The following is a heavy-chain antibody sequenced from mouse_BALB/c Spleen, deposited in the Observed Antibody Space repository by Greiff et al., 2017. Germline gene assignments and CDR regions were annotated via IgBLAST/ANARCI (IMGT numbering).Heavy chain of an antibody. J-gene: IGHJ3*01. CDR2: ISDGGSYT. CDR3: ARDEGNGVFAY. CDR1: GFTFSDYY. Sequence: EVQLVESGGGLVKPGGSLKLSCAASGFTFSDYYMYWVRQTPEKRLEWVATISDGGSYTYYPDSVKGRFTISRDNAKNNLYLQMSSLKSEDTTMYYCARDEGNGVFAYWGQGTLVTVSA. V-gene: IGHV5-4*02.